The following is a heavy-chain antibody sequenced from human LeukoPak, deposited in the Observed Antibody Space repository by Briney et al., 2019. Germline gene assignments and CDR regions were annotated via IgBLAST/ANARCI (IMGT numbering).Heavy chain of an antibody. J-gene: IGHJ4*02. Sequence: GGSLRLSCGASGFTFSSSSMNWVRQAPGKGLEWVSSISESGGSTFYADSVRGRFTISRDNSKNTLFLQMNSLRAEDTAVYYWAKLRRDFWGQGTLVTVSS. CDR3: AKLRRDF. CDR1: GFTFSSSS. V-gene: IGHV3-23*01. CDR2: ISESGGST.